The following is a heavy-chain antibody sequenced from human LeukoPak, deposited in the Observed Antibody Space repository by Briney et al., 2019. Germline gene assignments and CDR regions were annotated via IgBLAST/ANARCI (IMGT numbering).Heavy chain of an antibody. V-gene: IGHV3-21*01. CDR1: GFTFSSYS. Sequence: GSLRLSCAASGFTFSSYSMNWVRQAPGKGLEWVSSISSSSSYIYYADSVKGRFTISRDNAKNSLYLQMNSLRAEDTAVYYCARDKDVWGSYRYPYYFDYWGQGTLVTVSS. J-gene: IGHJ4*02. CDR2: ISSSSSYI. D-gene: IGHD3-16*02. CDR3: ARDKDVWGSYRYPYYFDY.